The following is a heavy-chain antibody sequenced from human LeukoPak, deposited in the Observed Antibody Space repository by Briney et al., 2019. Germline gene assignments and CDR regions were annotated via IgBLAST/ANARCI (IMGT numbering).Heavy chain of an antibody. CDR3: AKDFYGNLRAFDI. Sequence: GRSLRLSCAASGFTFDDYAMHWVRQAPGKGLEWVSGISWNSGSIGYADSVKGRFTISRDNAKNSLYLQMNSLRAEDTALYYCAKDFYGNLRAFDIWGQGTMVTVSS. CDR2: ISWNSGSI. D-gene: IGHD2/OR15-2a*01. V-gene: IGHV3-9*01. CDR1: GFTFDDYA. J-gene: IGHJ3*02.